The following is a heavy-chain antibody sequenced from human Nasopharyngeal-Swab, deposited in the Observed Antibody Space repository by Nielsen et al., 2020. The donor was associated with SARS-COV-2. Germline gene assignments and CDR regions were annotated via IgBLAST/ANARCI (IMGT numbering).Heavy chain of an antibody. CDR2: ISYDGSNK. D-gene: IGHD3-10*01. J-gene: IGHJ5*02. CDR3: AKGTITMVRGVIGWFDP. CDR1: GFTFSSYG. Sequence: GESLKISCAASGFTFSSYGMHWVRQAPGKGLEWVAVISYDGSNKYCADSVKGRFTISRDNSKNTLYLQMNSLRAEDTAVYYCAKGTITMVRGVIGWFDPWGQGTLVTVSS. V-gene: IGHV3-30*18.